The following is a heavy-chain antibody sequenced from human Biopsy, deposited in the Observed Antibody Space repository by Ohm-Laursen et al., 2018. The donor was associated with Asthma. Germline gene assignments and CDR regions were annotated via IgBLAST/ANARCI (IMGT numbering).Heavy chain of an antibody. CDR3: ARGIFGGYVYY. Sequence: ASVKVSCKASGNTFSGYYLHWVRQAPGQGLEWVGRINPNSGDTNYAQKLQGRVTMTTDTSTSTAYMELRSLRSDDTAVYYCARGIFGGYVYYWGQGTLVTVSS. V-gene: IGHV1-2*06. CDR1: GNTFSGYY. D-gene: IGHD3-3*01. J-gene: IGHJ4*02. CDR2: INPNSGDT.